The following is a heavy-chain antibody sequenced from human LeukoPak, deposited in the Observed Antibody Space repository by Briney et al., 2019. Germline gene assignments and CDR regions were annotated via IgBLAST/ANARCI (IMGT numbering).Heavy chain of an antibody. D-gene: IGHD1-26*01. V-gene: IGHV3-74*01. CDR3: ARGTGSYYSLGY. Sequence: GGSLRLSCAASGFTFSSYWMHWVRQAPGKGLVWVSRINSDGSSTSYADSVKGRFTISRDNAKNTLYLQMDSLRAKDTAMYYCARGTGSYYSLGYWGQGTLVTVSS. CDR1: GFTFSSYW. J-gene: IGHJ4*02. CDR2: INSDGSST.